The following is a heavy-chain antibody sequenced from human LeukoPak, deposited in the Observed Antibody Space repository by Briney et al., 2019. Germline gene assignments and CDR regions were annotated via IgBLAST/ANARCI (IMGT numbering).Heavy chain of an antibody. V-gene: IGHV1-24*01. D-gene: IGHD2-2*01. CDR2: FDPADGEP. CDR3: TAGPDCSSTSCLFEF. J-gene: IGHJ4*02. CDR1: GYMFTELP. Sequence: ASVKVSCKVSGYMFTELPIHWVRQTPAIGLEWMGGFDPADGEPVYAKNFKDRLTMTEDASTETAYMELRGLGSEDTAVYYCTAGPDCSSTSCLFEFWGQGTLVTVSS.